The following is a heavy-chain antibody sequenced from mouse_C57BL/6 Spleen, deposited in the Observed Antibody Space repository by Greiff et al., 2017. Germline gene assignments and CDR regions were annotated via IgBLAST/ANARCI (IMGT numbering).Heavy chain of an antibody. CDR3: ARYYYQRGDY. CDR1: GYTFTSYW. J-gene: IGHJ4*01. Sequence: QVQLQQPGAELVKPGASVKLSCKASGYTFTSYWMQWVEQRPGQGLEWIGEIDPSDSYTNYNQKFKGKATLTVDTSSSTAYMQLSSLTSEDAAVYYCARYYYQRGDYWGQGTSVTVSS. CDR2: IDPSDSYT. V-gene: IGHV1-50*01. D-gene: IGHD1-1*01.